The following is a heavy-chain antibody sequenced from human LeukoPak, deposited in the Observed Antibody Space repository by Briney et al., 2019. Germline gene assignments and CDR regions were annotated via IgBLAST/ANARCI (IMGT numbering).Heavy chain of an antibody. CDR2: INHSGST. V-gene: IGHV4-34*01. J-gene: IGHJ5*02. CDR3: ARAEPGTGLNFLEWLLLRNWFDP. D-gene: IGHD3-3*01. CDR1: GGSFSGYY. Sequence: SETLSLTCAVYGGSFSGYYWSWIRQPPGKGLEWIGEINHSGSTNYNPSLKSRVTISVDTSKNQFSLKLSSVTAADTAVHYCARAEPGTGLNFLEWLLLRNWFDPWGQGTLVTVSS.